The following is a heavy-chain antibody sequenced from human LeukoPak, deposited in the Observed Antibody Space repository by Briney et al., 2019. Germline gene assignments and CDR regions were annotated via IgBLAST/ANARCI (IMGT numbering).Heavy chain of an antibody. D-gene: IGHD6-13*01. CDR3: ARDVRGAAAGKGAP. CDR2: ISSSSSYI. J-gene: IGHJ5*02. Sequence: GGSLRLSCAASGFTFSTYAMSWVRQAAGKGLEWVSSISSSSSYIYYADSVKGRFTISRDNAKNSLYLQMNSLRAEDTAVYYCARDVRGAAAGKGAPWGQGTLVTVSS. V-gene: IGHV3-21*01. CDR1: GFTFSTYA.